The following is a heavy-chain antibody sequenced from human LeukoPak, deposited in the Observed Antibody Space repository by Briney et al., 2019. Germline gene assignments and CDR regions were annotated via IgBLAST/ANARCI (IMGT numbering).Heavy chain of an antibody. CDR3: VRGRQNYGDYPY. V-gene: IGHV3-53*01. Sequence: GGSLRLSCAASGFTVGSSYMSWVRQAPGKGLEWVSVFYSGGKTYYTDSVKGRFTISRDNSKNTLYLQMNSLRAEDTAVYYCVRGRQNYGDYPYWGQGTLVTVSS. CDR2: FYSGGKT. J-gene: IGHJ4*02. CDR1: GFTVGSSY. D-gene: IGHD4-17*01.